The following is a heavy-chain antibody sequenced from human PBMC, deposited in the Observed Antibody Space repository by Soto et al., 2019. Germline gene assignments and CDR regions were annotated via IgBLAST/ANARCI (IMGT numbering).Heavy chain of an antibody. CDR1: GGSISSYD. D-gene: IGHD7-27*01. V-gene: IGHV4-59*08. CDR2: IYYSGST. Sequence: XXTLSLRYTVSGGSISSYDGRWILQPPGKGLGWIGSIYYSGSTNYNPSLKSRVTISVDTSKNQFSLKLSSVTAADTAVYYCARAPRNWGFDFWGQGTLVTVSS. J-gene: IGHJ4*02. CDR3: ARAPRNWGFDF.